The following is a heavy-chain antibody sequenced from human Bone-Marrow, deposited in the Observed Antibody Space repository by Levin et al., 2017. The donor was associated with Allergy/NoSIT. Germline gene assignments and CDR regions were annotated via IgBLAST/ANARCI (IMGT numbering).Heavy chain of an antibody. V-gene: IGHV4-34*01. CDR1: GGSFSGYY. CDR3: ARGSPYDYVWGRDAFDI. CDR2: INHSGST. D-gene: IGHD3-16*01. Sequence: SETLSLTCAVYGGSFSGYYWSWIRQPPGKGLEWIGEINHSGSTNYNPSLKSRVTISVDTSKNQFSLKLSSVTAADTAVYYCARGSPYDYVWGRDAFDIWGQGTMVTVSS. J-gene: IGHJ3*02.